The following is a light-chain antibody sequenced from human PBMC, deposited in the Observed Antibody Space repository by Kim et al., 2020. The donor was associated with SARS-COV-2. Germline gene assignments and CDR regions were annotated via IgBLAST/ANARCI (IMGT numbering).Light chain of an antibody. CDR2: GKN. Sequence: VALGQTVRITCQGDSLRSYYATWYQQKPGQAPILFIYGKNNRPSGIPDRFSGSSSGNTASLTITGTQAGDEADYYCNSRDSNDNVVFGGGTKLTVL. J-gene: IGLJ2*01. CDR1: SLRSYY. CDR3: NSRDSNDNVV. V-gene: IGLV3-19*01.